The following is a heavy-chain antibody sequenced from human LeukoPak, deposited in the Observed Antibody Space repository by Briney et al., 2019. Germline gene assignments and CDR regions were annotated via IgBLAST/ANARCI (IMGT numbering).Heavy chain of an antibody. Sequence: PGGSLRLSCAASGLSFSDFYMSWIHQAPGMGLEWISYIGTRSNPIYYADSVKGRFTISRDDAKNSLYLQMNSLRDEETAVYFCARGARGSGRDFDYWGQGILVTVSS. D-gene: IGHD1-26*01. CDR3: ARGARGSGRDFDY. CDR2: IGTRSNPI. CDR1: GLSFSDFY. J-gene: IGHJ4*02. V-gene: IGHV3-11*01.